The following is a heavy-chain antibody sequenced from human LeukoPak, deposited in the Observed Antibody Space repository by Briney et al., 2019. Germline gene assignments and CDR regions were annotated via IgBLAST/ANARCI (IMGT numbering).Heavy chain of an antibody. CDR3: ASSYCSGGSCYSTRAEYFQH. CDR2: IYHSGST. D-gene: IGHD2-15*01. J-gene: IGHJ1*01. CDR1: GGSISSSNW. V-gene: IGHV4-4*02. Sequence: SGTLSLTCAVSGGSISSSNWWSWVRQPPGKGLEWIGEIYHSGSTNYNPSLKSRVTISVDKSKNQFSLKLSSVPAADTAVYYCASSYCSGGSCYSTRAEYFQHWGQGTLVTVSS.